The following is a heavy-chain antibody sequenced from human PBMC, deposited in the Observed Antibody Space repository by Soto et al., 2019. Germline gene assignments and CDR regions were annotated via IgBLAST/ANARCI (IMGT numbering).Heavy chain of an antibody. D-gene: IGHD2-2*01. Sequence: PGESLKISCKGSGYSFTSYWISWVRQMPGKGLEWMGRIDPSDSYTNYSPSFQGHVTISADKSISTAYLQWSSLKASDTAMYYCGSHTRQLGYCSSTSCSPSFDIWGQGTMVTVSS. V-gene: IGHV5-10-1*01. CDR2: IDPSDSYT. J-gene: IGHJ3*02. CDR3: GSHTRQLGYCSSTSCSPSFDI. CDR1: GYSFTSYW.